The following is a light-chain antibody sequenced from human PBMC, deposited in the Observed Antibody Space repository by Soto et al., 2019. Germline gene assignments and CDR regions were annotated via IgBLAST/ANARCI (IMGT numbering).Light chain of an antibody. CDR1: SSDIGGYDY. J-gene: IGLJ1*01. Sequence: QSVLTQPASVTGSPGQSITISCTGTSSDIGGYDYVSWYQQHPGKVPKLMIFEVRNRPSGVSYRFYGSKSGNPASLTTSGLQDEDEADYYCSSYTGSSTLYVFGTGTKVTV. V-gene: IGLV2-14*01. CDR3: SSYTGSSTLYV. CDR2: EVR.